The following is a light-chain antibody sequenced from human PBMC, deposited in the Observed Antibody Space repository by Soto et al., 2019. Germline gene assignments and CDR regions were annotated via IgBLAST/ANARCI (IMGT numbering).Light chain of an antibody. J-gene: IGKJ1*01. CDR1: QGISSY. CDR2: AAS. CDR3: QQDYSYPGA. Sequence: AIRMTQSPSSLSASTGDRVTITCRASQGISSYLAWYQQKPGKAPKLLIYAASTLQSGVPSRFSGSGSGTDFTLTISCLQSEDFATYYCQQDYSYPGAFGQGTKVEIK. V-gene: IGKV1-8*01.